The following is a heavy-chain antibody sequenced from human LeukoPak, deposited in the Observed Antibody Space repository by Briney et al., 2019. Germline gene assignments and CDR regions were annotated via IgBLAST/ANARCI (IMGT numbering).Heavy chain of an antibody. CDR2: ISGSGGST. D-gene: IGHD3-22*01. Sequence: GGSLRLSCAASGFSFSSYAMSWVRQAPGKGLEWVSAISGSGGSTYYADSVKGRFTISRDNSKNTLYLQMNSLRAEDTAVYYCAKGINSGYYFDYWGQGTLVTVSS. CDR1: GFSFSSYA. J-gene: IGHJ4*02. CDR3: AKGINSGYYFDY. V-gene: IGHV3-23*01.